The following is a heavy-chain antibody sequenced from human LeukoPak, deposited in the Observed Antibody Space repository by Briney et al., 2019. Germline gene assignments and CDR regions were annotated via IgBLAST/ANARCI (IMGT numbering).Heavy chain of an antibody. CDR2: IKEDGSEE. D-gene: IGHD2-8*02. J-gene: IGHJ4*02. CDR1: GFTFSTYW. Sequence: GGSLRLSCAASGFTFSTYWMSWVSQAPGKGLEWVANIKEDGSEEYYVDSVKGRFTISRDNAKNSLYLQMNGLRDEDTAVYYCARSVEKGTVDYWGQGTLVTVSS. V-gene: IGHV3-7*01. CDR3: ARSVEKGTVDY.